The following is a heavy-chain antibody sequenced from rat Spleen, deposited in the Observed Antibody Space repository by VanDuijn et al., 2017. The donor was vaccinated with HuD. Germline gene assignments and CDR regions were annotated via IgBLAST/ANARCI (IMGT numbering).Heavy chain of an antibody. J-gene: IGHJ3*01. CDR2: ITSGGSNT. CDR1: GFTFSSFV. V-gene: IGHV5-46*01. D-gene: IGHD5-1*01. Sequence: EVQLVESGGGLVQPGRSLKLSCAASGFTFSSFVMAWVRQAPKKGLEWVASITSGGSNTYYPDSVKGRFTISRDNAKSTLYLQMNSLRSEDTATYYCTSRWDGFVYWGQGTLVTVSS. CDR3: TSRWDGFVY.